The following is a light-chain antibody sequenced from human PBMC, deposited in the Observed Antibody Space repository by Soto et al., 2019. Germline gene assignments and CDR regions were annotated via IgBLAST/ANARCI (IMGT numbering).Light chain of an antibody. J-gene: IGKJ3*01. V-gene: IGKV3-15*01. Sequence: EIVVTQSPGILSVSPGDRATLSCRASQSVDRNLAWYQQKPGQAPTLLIYAASTRATGLPARFSGSWSGTDFTLTISSLQSEDFAVYYCQEYSKWPLFTFGPGTRVDIK. CDR3: QEYSKWPLFT. CDR2: AAS. CDR1: QSVDRN.